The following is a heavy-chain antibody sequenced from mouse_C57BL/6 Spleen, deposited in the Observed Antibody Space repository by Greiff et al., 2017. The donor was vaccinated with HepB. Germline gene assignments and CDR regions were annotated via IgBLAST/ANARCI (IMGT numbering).Heavy chain of an antibody. Sequence: EVQLVESGGGLVQPGGSLKLSCAASGFTFSDYYMYWVRQTPEKRLEWVAYISNGGGSTYYPDTVKGRFTISRDNAKNTLYLQMGRLKSEDTAMYYCARPHYYGSSSVSFDDWGQGTTLTVSS. J-gene: IGHJ2*01. CDR2: ISNGGGST. CDR3: ARPHYYGSSSVSFDD. D-gene: IGHD1-1*01. CDR1: GFTFSDYY. V-gene: IGHV5-12*01.